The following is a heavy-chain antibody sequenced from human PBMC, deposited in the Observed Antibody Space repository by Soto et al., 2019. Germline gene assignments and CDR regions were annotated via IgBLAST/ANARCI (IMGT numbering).Heavy chain of an antibody. CDR3: ARDHSISSFGACWLDP. D-gene: IGHD2-21*01. V-gene: IGHV1-46*01. CDR1: GYTFSRNW. Sequence: ASVKVSCKASGYTFSRNWIHWVRRAPGQGLEWMGVINPSDAFTNYARNFRGRVTMTTDTSTSTLYMHLNSLTSGDTAVYYCARDHSISSFGACWLDPWGQGTLVTVSS. J-gene: IGHJ5*02. CDR2: INPSDAFT.